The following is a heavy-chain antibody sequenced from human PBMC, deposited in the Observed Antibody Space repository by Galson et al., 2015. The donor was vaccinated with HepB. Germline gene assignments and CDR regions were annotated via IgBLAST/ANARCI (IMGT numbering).Heavy chain of an antibody. V-gene: IGHV4-34*01. CDR1: GGSFSGYY. CDR3: ARADFGVVIEHDYYYGMDV. J-gene: IGHJ6*02. Sequence: ETLSLTCAVYGGSFSGYYWSWIRQPPGKGLEWIGEINHSGSTNYNPSLKSRVTISVDTSKNQFSLKLSSVTAADTAVYYCARADFGVVIEHDYYYGMDVWGQGTTVTVSS. CDR2: INHSGST. D-gene: IGHD3-3*01.